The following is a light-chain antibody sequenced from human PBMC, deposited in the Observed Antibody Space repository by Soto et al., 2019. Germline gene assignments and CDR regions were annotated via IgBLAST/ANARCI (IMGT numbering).Light chain of an antibody. J-gene: IGKJ4*01. Sequence: DIQMTHSPSSLSASVGDRVTITCQASQDISNYLNWYQQKPGKAPKLLIYDASNLETGVPSRFSGSGSGTDFTFTISSLQPEDIATYYCQQYDNLGLTFGGGTKVDIK. CDR1: QDISNY. CDR2: DAS. V-gene: IGKV1-33*01. CDR3: QQYDNLGLT.